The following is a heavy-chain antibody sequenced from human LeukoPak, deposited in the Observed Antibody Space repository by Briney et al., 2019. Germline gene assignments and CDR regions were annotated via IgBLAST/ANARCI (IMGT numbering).Heavy chain of an antibody. CDR2: IYYSGST. D-gene: IGHD3-3*01. CDR3: AREYYDFWSGSFYFDY. J-gene: IGHJ4*02. V-gene: IGHV4-61*01. Sequence: SETLSLTCTVSGGSFSSGSYYWSWIRQPPGKGLEWIGYIYYSGSTNYNPSLKSRVTISVDTSKNQFSLKLSSVTAADTAVYYCAREYYDFWSGSFYFDYWGQGTLVTVSS. CDR1: GGSFSSGSYY.